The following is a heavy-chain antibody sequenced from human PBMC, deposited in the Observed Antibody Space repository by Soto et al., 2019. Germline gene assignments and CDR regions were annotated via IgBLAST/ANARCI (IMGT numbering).Heavy chain of an antibody. J-gene: IGHJ4*02. V-gene: IGHV4-30-4*01. D-gene: IGHD3-16*01. CDR2: IYYTGST. CDR3: ARGLHSGDAFDY. CDR1: GGSISSGDYY. Sequence: QVQLQESGPGLVKPSQTLSLICTVSGGSISSGDYYWSWIRQPPGKGLEWIAYIYYTGSTYYNPSLKSRVTISVDTSKNQFSLKLSSLTAADTAVYYCARGLHSGDAFDYLGQGTLVTVSS.